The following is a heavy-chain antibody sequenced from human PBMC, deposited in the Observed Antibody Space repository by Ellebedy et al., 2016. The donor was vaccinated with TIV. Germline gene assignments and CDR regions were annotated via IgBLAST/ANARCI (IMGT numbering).Heavy chain of an antibody. CDR3: ARTPESSGYYYMGGDYFDY. CDR1: GFTFSSYG. V-gene: IGHV3-23*01. D-gene: IGHD3-22*01. Sequence: GGSLRLSXAASGFTFSSYGMHWVRQAPGKGLEWVSGISGSGDTTYYADSVKGRFTIARDNSKNTLYLQMNSLRAEDTAVYYCARTPESSGYYYMGGDYFDYWGQGTLVTVS. J-gene: IGHJ4*02. CDR2: ISGSGDTT.